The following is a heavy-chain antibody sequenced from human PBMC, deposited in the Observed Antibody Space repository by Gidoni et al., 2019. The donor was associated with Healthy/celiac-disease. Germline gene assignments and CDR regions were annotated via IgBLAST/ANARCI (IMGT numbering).Heavy chain of an antibody. CDR1: GLTFSCYA. D-gene: IGHD2-2*03. CDR3: TGYCSSTSCGDAFDI. V-gene: IGHV3-23*01. CDR2: ISGSGGST. J-gene: IGHJ3*02. Sequence: EVQLLESGGGLVQPGGSLRPACAACGLTFSCYAMSWVRQAPGKGLEWVSAISGSGGSTYYADSVKGRFTISRDNSKNTLYLQMNSLRAEDTAVYYCTGYCSSTSCGDAFDIWGQGTMVTVSS.